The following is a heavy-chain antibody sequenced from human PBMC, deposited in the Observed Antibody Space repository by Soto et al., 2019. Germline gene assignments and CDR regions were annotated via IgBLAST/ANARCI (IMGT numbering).Heavy chain of an antibody. J-gene: IGHJ3*02. CDR1: GFTFTTYA. V-gene: IGHV3-23*01. CDR2: ISAGGGTT. CDR3: AHPRGYGVFDAYDI. Sequence: GSLRLSCAASGFTFTTYAMNWVRQAPGKGLEWVSAISAGGGTTYYADSVKGRFTISRDNSMNALYLQIHSLRVEDTAVYYCAHPRGYGVFDAYDIWGQGTMVTVSS. D-gene: IGHD4-17*01.